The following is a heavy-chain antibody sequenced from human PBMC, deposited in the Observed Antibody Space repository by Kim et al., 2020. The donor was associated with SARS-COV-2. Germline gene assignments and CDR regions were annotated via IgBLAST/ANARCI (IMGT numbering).Heavy chain of an antibody. V-gene: IGHV4-34*01. D-gene: IGHD3-9*01. Sequence: NPSLKSRVTISVDTSKNQFSLKLSSVTAADTAVYYCARGMGYDILTWFDPWGQGTLVTVSS. CDR3: ARGMGYDILTWFDP. J-gene: IGHJ5*02.